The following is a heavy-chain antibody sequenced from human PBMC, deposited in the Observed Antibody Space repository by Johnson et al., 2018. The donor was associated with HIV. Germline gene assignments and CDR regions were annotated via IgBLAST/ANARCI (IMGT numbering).Heavy chain of an antibody. CDR2: ISSGGGSV. D-gene: IGHD1-26*01. Sequence: QVQLVESGGGLVKPGGSLRLSCSASGFTFSDYYMSWIRQTPGKGLEWVSYISSGGGSVHYAEAVKGRFIISRDNAKNSLYLQMNSLRAGDTAVYYCARGSEDAFDIWGQGTMVTVSS. CDR1: GFTFSDYY. J-gene: IGHJ3*02. V-gene: IGHV3-11*04. CDR3: ARGSEDAFDI.